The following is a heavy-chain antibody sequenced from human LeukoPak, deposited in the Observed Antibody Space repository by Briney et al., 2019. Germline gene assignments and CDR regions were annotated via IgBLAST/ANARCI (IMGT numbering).Heavy chain of an antibody. V-gene: IGHV1-8*01. CDR3: ARVRRGSSSWRRINWFDP. Sequence: GASVKVSCKASGYTLTSYDINWVRQATGQGLEWMGWMNPNSGNTGYAQKFQGRVTITRNTSISTAYMELSSLRSEDTAVYYCARVRRGSSSWRRINWFDPWGQGTLVTVSS. CDR2: MNPNSGNT. D-gene: IGHD6-13*01. CDR1: GYTLTSYD. J-gene: IGHJ5*02.